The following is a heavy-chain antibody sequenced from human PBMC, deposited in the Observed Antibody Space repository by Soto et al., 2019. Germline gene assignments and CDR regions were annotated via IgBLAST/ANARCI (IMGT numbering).Heavy chain of an antibody. CDR1: GYTFTSYD. V-gene: IGHV1-8*01. CDR3: ARESQWLIDY. J-gene: IGHJ4*02. D-gene: IGHD6-19*01. CDR2: MNPNSGNT. Sequence: QVQLVQSGAEVKKPGASVKVSCKASGYTFTSYDINWVRQATGQGLEWMGWMNPNSGNTGYAQKFXGGVXMXRNTSISTAYMELSSLRSEDTAVYYCARESQWLIDYWGQGTLVTVSS.